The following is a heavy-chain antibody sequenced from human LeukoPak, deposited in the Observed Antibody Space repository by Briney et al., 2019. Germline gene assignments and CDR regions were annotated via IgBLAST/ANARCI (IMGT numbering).Heavy chain of an antibody. V-gene: IGHV4-39*01. D-gene: IGHD3-10*01. J-gene: IGHJ4*02. CDR3: ARRVPSGSGSYDFDY. CDR1: GGSISSDNYY. Sequence: SETLSLTCTGSGGSISSDNYYWGWIRQPPGKGLEWIGSINYSGTTYYNPSLKSRVTISVDTSKNQFSLKVSSVTAADTAVYYCARRVPSGSGSYDFDYWGQRTLVTVSS. CDR2: INYSGTT.